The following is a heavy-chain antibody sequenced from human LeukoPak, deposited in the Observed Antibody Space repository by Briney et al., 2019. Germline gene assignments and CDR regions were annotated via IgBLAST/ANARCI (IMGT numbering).Heavy chain of an antibody. V-gene: IGHV3-30*04. CDR1: GFSFISHA. J-gene: IGHJ1*01. CDR3: AKYFASGSYYKLPH. CDR2: ISYDGSNK. Sequence: PGRSLRLSCAASGFSFISHAMHWVRQAPGKGLEWVALISYDGSNKYYADSVKGRFTISRDNSKNTLYLQMNSLRAEDTAVYYCAKYFASGSYYKLPHWGQGTLVTVSS. D-gene: IGHD3-10*01.